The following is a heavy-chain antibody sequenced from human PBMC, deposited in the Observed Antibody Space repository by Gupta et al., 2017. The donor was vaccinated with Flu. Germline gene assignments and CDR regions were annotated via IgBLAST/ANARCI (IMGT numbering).Heavy chain of an antibody. CDR1: GYSLTTYW. V-gene: IGHV5-51*03. CDR3: ARPYSSGWTTSFDH. Sequence: EVQLVQSVAEVNKPGEPLKISCKGSGYSLTTYWIGWVRQMPGKGLEWMGSIYPDDSHTRYSPSFQGQVTISADKSISTAYLQWSSLKASDTAVYYCARPYSSGWTTSFDHWGQGTLVTVSS. J-gene: IGHJ4*02. D-gene: IGHD6-19*01. CDR2: IYPDDSHT.